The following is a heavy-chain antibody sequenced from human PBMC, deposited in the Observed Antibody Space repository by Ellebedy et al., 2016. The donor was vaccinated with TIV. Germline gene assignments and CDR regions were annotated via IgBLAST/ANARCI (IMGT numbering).Heavy chain of an antibody. D-gene: IGHD4-17*01. CDR3: TGWRSGDPT. V-gene: IGHV3-72*01. CDR1: GFILSDHD. Sequence: PGGFLRLSCAVSGFILSDHDMDWVRQAPGKGLEWVGRTRNKPNNYTTEYGASVKGRFTISRDDSKNSLYLQMNSLKIEDTAVYYCTGWRSGDPTWGQGTLVTVSS. J-gene: IGHJ5*02. CDR2: TRNKPNNYTT.